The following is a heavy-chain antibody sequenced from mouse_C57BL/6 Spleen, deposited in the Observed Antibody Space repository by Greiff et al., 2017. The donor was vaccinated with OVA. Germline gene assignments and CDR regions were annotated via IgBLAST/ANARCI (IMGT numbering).Heavy chain of an antibody. CDR1: GFTFTDYY. Sequence: EVQLQQSGPVLVKPGPSVKLSCKASGFTFTDYYMHWVKQSPGQSLEWIGLVYPYNGGTSYNQKFKGKATLTVDKSSSTAYIELNSLTSEDSAVYYCGKGWSTTVGFDYWGQGTTLTVSS. CDR2: VYPYNGGT. CDR3: GKGWSTTVGFDY. D-gene: IGHD1-1*01. J-gene: IGHJ2*01. V-gene: IGHV1-36*01.